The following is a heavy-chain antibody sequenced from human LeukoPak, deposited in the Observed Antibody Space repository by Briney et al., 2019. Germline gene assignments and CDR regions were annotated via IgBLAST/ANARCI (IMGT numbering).Heavy chain of an antibody. J-gene: IGHJ4*02. V-gene: IGHV1-69*01. Sequence: SVKVSCKASGGTFSSYAISWVRQAPGQGLEWMGGIIPIFGTANYAQKFQGRVTITADESTSTAYMELSSLRSEDTAVYYCAREHYDILTGYKYYFDYWGQGTLVTVSS. CDR2: IIPIFGTA. CDR1: GGTFSSYA. D-gene: IGHD3-9*01. CDR3: AREHYDILTGYKYYFDY.